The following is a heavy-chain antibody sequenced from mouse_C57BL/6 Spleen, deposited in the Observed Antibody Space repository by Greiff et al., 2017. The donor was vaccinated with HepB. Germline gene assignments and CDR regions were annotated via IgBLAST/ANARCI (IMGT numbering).Heavy chain of an antibody. D-gene: IGHD3-2*02. CDR2: IDPSDSYT. V-gene: IGHV1-59*01. Sequence: QVQLKQPGAELVRPGTSVKLSCKASGYTFTSYWMHWVKQRPGQGLEWIGVIDPSDSYTNYNQKFKGKATLTVDTSSSTAYMQLSSLTSEDSAVYYCARPTAQVSFAYWGQGTLVTVSA. CDR3: ARPTAQVSFAY. J-gene: IGHJ3*01. CDR1: GYTFTSYW.